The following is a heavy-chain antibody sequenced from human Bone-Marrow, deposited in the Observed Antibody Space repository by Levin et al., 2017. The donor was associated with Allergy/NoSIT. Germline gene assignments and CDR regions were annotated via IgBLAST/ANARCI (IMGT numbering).Heavy chain of an antibody. CDR2: IYYSGST. CDR3: ARPRTTGTTPAFDI. D-gene: IGHD1-1*01. V-gene: IGHV4-39*01. CDR1: GGSISSSSYY. Sequence: SETLSLTCTVSGGSISSSSYYWGWIRQPPGKGLEWIGSIYYSGSTYYNPSLKSRVTISVDTSKNQFSLKLSSVTAADTAVYYCARPRTTGTTPAFDIWGQGTMVTVSS. J-gene: IGHJ3*02.